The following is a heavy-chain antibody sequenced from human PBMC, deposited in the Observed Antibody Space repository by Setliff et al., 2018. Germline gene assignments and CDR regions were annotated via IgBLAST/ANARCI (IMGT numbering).Heavy chain of an antibody. D-gene: IGHD1-7*01. CDR2: INPHGSEK. Sequence: GGSLRLSCTASGLSYGNYWVSWVRQAPGKGLEWLASINPHGSEKYYADSVKGRFTISRDNAKNSLSLQMNNLRTEDTAVYYCAKPQVELRWGFESWGQGTPVTVSS. J-gene: IGHJ4*02. CDR3: AKPQVELRWGFES. CDR1: GLSYGNYW. V-gene: IGHV3-7*01.